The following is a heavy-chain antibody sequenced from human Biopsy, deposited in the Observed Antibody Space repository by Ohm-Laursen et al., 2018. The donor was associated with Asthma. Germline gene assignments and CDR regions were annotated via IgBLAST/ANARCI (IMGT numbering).Heavy chain of an antibody. CDR2: IYYSGRT. Sequence: SDTLSLTCIVSGDAMSTSGSYWGWIRQSPGKGLEWIGSIYYSGRTHYNPSLESRVTISADTSKNHFSLKVTPVTAADTAVYYCARAVSSSSYWYFDLWGRGDLVTVPS. CDR3: ARAVSSSSYWYFDL. CDR1: GDAMSTSGSY. V-gene: IGHV4-39*02. D-gene: IGHD6-6*01. J-gene: IGHJ2*01.